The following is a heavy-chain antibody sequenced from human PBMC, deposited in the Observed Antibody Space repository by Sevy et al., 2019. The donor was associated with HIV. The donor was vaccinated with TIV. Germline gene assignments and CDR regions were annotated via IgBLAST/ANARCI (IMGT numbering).Heavy chain of an antibody. CDR1: GGSINTFY. CDR2: ISTSGST. D-gene: IGHD3-10*01. Sequence: SETLSLTCTVSGGSINTFYWGWIRLPAGRGLEWIGRISTSGSTNHNPSLNSRVTMSVDTSKNPFSLKLSSVTAADTAVYYCTRDGFFRGFAEFLGSPMKNWFDPWGQGTLVTVSS. J-gene: IGHJ5*02. V-gene: IGHV4-4*07. CDR3: TRDGFFRGFAEFLGSPMKNWFDP.